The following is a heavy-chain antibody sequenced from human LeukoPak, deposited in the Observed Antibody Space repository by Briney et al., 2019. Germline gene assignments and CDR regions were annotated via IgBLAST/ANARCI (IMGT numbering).Heavy chain of an antibody. J-gene: IGHJ4*02. Sequence: SETLSLTCTVSGGSISSYYWSWIRQPPGKGLEWIGYIYYSGSTNYNPSLKSRVTISVDTSKNQFSLKLSSVTAADTAVYYCARESIAAAGGVIDYWGQGTLVTVSS. D-gene: IGHD6-13*01. CDR2: IYYSGST. CDR3: ARESIAAAGGVIDY. V-gene: IGHV4-59*01. CDR1: GGSISSYY.